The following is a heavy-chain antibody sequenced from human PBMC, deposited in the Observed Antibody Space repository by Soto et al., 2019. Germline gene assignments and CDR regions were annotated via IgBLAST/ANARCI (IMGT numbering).Heavy chain of an antibody. Sequence: SVKVSCKASGVTFSSYAISWVRQAPGQGLEWMGGIIPIFGTANYAQKFQGRVTITADKSTSTAYMELSSLRSEDTAVYYCARDGVDESFDYWGQGTLVTVSS. CDR1: GVTFSSYA. J-gene: IGHJ4*02. CDR2: IIPIFGTA. V-gene: IGHV1-69*06. D-gene: IGHD3-3*01. CDR3: ARDGVDESFDY.